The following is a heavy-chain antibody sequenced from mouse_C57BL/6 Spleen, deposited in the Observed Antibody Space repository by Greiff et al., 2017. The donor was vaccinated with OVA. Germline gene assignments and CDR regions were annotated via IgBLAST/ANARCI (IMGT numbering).Heavy chain of an antibody. D-gene: IGHD1-1*01. Sequence: DVQLVESEGGLVQPGSSMKLSCTASGFTFSDYYMAWVRQVPEKGLEWVANINYDGSSTYYLDSLKSRFIISRDNAKNILYLQMSSLKSEDTATYYCARDPYYYGSSYLYFDVWGTGTTVTVSS. CDR1: GFTFSDYY. J-gene: IGHJ1*03. CDR2: INYDGSST. CDR3: ARDPYYYGSSYLYFDV. V-gene: IGHV5-16*01.